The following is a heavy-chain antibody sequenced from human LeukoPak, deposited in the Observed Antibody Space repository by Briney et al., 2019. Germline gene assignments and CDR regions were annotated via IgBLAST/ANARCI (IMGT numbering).Heavy chain of an antibody. CDR3: ARGRGIAARRGYYYYYMDV. J-gene: IGHJ6*03. V-gene: IGHV4-34*01. CDR1: GGSFSGYY. Sequence: SETLSLTCAVYGGSFSGYYWSWIRQPPGKGLEWIGEINHSGSTNYNPSLKSRVTISVDTSKNQFSLKLSPVTAADTAVYYCARGRGIAARRGYYYYYMDVWGKGTTVTVSS. CDR2: INHSGST. D-gene: IGHD6-6*01.